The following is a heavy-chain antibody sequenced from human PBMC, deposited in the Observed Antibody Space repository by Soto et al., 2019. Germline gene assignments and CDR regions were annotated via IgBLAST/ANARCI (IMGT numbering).Heavy chain of an antibody. D-gene: IGHD2-2*01. CDR2: IYWDDDK. J-gene: IGHJ4*02. Sequence: SGPTLVKPTQPLTLTCTFSGFSLSTSGVGVGWIRQPPGKALEWLALIYWDDDKRYSPSLKSRLTITKDTSKNQVVLTMTNMDPVDTATYYCAHTSTSHQGPCFDYWGQGTLVTVSS. CDR1: GFSLSTSGVG. V-gene: IGHV2-5*02. CDR3: AHTSTSHQGPCFDY.